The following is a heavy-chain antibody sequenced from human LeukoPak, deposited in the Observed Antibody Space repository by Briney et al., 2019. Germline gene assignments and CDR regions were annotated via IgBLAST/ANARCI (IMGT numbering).Heavy chain of an antibody. Sequence: GSLRLSCAASGFTVSSNYMSWVRQPPGKGLEWIGSISYSGSDYYNPSLKSRVTISIDTSKNQFSLKLSSVTAADTAVYFCARDPTYYYDRSGYLDWYFDLWGRGTLVTVSS. J-gene: IGHJ2*01. CDR2: ISYSGSD. CDR1: GFTVSSNY. V-gene: IGHV4-39*07. D-gene: IGHD3-22*01. CDR3: ARDPTYYYDRSGYLDWYFDL.